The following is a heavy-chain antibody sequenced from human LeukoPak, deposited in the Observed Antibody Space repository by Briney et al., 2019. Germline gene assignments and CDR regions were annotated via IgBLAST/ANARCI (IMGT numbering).Heavy chain of an antibody. V-gene: IGHV1-24*01. CDR3: ATEGAYCGGDCHDAFDI. CDR2: FDPEDGET. J-gene: IGHJ3*02. D-gene: IGHD2-21*02. Sequence: GASVKVSCKVSGYTLTELSMHWVRQAPGKGLEWMGGFDPEDGETIYAQKFQGRVTMTEDTSTDTAYMELSSLRSEDTAVYYCATEGAYCGGDCHDAFDIWGQGTMVTVSS. CDR1: GYTLTELS.